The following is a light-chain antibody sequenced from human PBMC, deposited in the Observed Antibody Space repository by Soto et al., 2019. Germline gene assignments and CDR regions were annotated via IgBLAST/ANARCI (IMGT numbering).Light chain of an antibody. V-gene: IGLV4-69*01. CDR2: LNRDGSH. Sequence: QPVLTQSPSASASLGASVKLTCTLSSGHSNYAIAWHQQQPEKGHRYLMKLNRDGSHSKGDGIPNRFSGSSSGAERYLTISSLQSEDEDDYYCQTWGTGIVIFGGGTKLTVL. CDR3: QTWGTGIVI. J-gene: IGLJ2*01. CDR1: SGHSNYA.